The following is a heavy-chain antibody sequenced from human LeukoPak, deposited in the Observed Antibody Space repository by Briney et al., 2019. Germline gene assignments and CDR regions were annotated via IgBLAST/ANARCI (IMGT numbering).Heavy chain of an antibody. CDR3: ARESAYTFGL. CDR2: IKSDGSDT. V-gene: IGHV3-21*05. D-gene: IGHD1-14*01. J-gene: IGHJ3*01. CDR1: GFTFSSYS. Sequence: PGGSLRLSCAASGFTFSSYSMNWVRQAPGKGLECISYIKSDGSDTYYADSVKGRFTISRDNAKNSLYLQMNSLRAEDTAVYYCARESAYTFGLWGQGTMVTVSS.